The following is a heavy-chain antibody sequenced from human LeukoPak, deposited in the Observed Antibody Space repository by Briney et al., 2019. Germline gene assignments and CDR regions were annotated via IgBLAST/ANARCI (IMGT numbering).Heavy chain of an antibody. V-gene: IGHV3-9*01. Sequence: GGSLRLSCAASGFTFDDYAMHWVRQAPGKGLEWVSGISWNSGSIGYADSVKGRFTISRDNAKNSLYLQMNSLRAEDTALYYCAKDSSAEGYYYYMDVWGKGTTVTISS. D-gene: IGHD6-19*01. J-gene: IGHJ6*03. CDR3: AKDSSAEGYYYYMDV. CDR1: GFTFDDYA. CDR2: ISWNSGSI.